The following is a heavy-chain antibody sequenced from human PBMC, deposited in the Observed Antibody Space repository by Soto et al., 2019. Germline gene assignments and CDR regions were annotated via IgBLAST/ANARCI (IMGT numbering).Heavy chain of an antibody. CDR1: GGSISSSNW. V-gene: IGHV4-4*02. Sequence: QVQLQESGPGLVKPSGTLSLTCAVSGGSISSSNWWSWVRQPPXKGLEWIGEIYHSGSTNYNPSLKSRVTISVDKSKNQFSLKLSSXXXXXTAVXXXXXXXXXXXXXXXXXXYYYGMDVWGQGTTVTVSS. CDR2: IYHSGST. CDR3: XXXXXXXXXXXXXXXYYYGMDV. J-gene: IGHJ6*02.